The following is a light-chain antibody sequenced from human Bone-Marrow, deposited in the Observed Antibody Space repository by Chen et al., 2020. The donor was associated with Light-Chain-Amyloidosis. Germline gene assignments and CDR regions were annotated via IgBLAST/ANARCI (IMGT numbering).Light chain of an antibody. CDR1: NIGSTN. Sequence: SYVLTQPPSVSVAPGQTARITCGENNIGSTNVHWYQQRPGQAPVVVVYDDNDRPSGIPERFSGSNSGNTATLTISRVEAGDEADYYRQVWDNTRDAVVFGGGTKLTVL. V-gene: IGLV3-21*02. J-gene: IGLJ2*01. CDR3: QVWDNTRDAVV. CDR2: DDN.